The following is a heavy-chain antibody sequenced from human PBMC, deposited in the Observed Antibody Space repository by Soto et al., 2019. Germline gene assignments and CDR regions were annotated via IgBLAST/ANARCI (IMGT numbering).Heavy chain of an antibody. D-gene: IGHD3-3*01. Sequence: QGHLQESGPGLVRPSETLSLTCSVSGGSISTYYCNWIRQPAGKGLEWIGRIDASGSTNYNPSFKSRVTMSVDTSKNQFSLKLSSVTAADTALYYCARGGHDFWSGPFDYWGQGTPVNVTS. CDR1: GGSISTYY. CDR2: IDASGST. V-gene: IGHV4-4*07. J-gene: IGHJ4*02. CDR3: ARGGHDFWSGPFDY.